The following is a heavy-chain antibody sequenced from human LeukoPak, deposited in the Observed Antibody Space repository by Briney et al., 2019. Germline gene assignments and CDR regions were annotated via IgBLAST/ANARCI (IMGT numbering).Heavy chain of an antibody. J-gene: IGHJ4*02. Sequence: ASVKVSCKTSSYTFSSYGISWVRQAPGQGLEWMGWINPNSGGTNYAQKFQGWVTMTRDTSISTAYMELSSLRSEDTAVYYCATKKITMVRGVRITSDYWGQGTLVTVSS. D-gene: IGHD3-10*01. CDR3: ATKKITMVRGVRITSDY. V-gene: IGHV1-2*04. CDR2: INPNSGGT. CDR1: SYTFSSYG.